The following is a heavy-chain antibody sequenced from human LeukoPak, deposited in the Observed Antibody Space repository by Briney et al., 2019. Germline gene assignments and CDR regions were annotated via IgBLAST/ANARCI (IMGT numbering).Heavy chain of an antibody. Sequence: GGSLRLSCAASGFTFSSYWMSWVRQAPGKGLEWVANIKQDGSGKYYVDSVKGRFTISRDNAKNSLYLQMNSLRAEDTAIYYCANGPTKDGFHYYFDFWGQGTLVTVSS. J-gene: IGHJ4*02. V-gene: IGHV3-7*01. CDR1: GFTFSSYW. CDR2: IKQDGSGK. CDR3: ANGPTKDGFHYYFDF. D-gene: IGHD5-24*01.